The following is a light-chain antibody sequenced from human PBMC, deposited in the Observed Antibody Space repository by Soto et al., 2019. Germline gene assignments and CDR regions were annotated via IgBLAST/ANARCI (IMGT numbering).Light chain of an antibody. V-gene: IGLV2-14*01. CDR2: EVS. J-gene: IGLJ1*01. CDR3: SSYTSSSTLYV. Sequence: QSALTQPASVSGSPGQSITLSCTGTSSDVGGYNYVSWYQQHPGKAPKLMIYEVSNRHSGVSNRFSGSKSGNTASLTISGLQAEDEADYYCSSYTSSSTLYVFGTGTKVTVL. CDR1: SSDVGGYNY.